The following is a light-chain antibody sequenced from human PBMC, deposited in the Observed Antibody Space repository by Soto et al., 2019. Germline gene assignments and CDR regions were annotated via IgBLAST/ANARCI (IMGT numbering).Light chain of an antibody. J-gene: IGKJ1*01. Sequence: GDRVTIPCRASQSVDVWLAWYQKKPGKAPKVLIYMASSLQSGVPSRFSGSGSGTEFTLTISSLQPDDFATYYCQQYKTYWTFGQGTKVEIK. CDR1: QSVDVW. CDR3: QQYKTYWT. CDR2: MAS. V-gene: IGKV1-5*03.